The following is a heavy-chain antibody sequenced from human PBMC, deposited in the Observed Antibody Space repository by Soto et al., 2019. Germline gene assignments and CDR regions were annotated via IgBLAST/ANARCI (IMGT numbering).Heavy chain of an antibody. D-gene: IGHD6-13*01. J-gene: IGHJ6*02. CDR1: GSTFSNYW. CDR2: VNNDGTDT. V-gene: IGHV3-74*03. Sequence: GGSLRLSCAASGSTFSNYWMYWVRQAPGKGLVWVSRVNNDGTDTTHADSVKGRFTISRDNAENTLYLQMNSLRAEDTAVYYCARGGLQHALGVWGQGSTVTVSS. CDR3: ARGGLQHALGV.